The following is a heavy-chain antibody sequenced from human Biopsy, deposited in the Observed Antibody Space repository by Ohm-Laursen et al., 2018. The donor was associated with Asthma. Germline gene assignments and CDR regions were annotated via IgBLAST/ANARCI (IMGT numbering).Heavy chain of an antibody. V-gene: IGHV3-21*01. Sequence: SLSLSRPSSGFTFRSYSLNCLPPAPPTALAWVSSISPRSSYQHYAASVKARFTISRDNAKNSLYLQMNSLRAEDTAVYYCSRVDTIFGVVIPIYYYYGMDVWGQGTTATVSS. CDR2: ISPRSSYQ. CDR3: SRVDTIFGVVIPIYYYYGMDV. D-gene: IGHD3-3*01. CDR1: GFTFRSYS. J-gene: IGHJ6*02.